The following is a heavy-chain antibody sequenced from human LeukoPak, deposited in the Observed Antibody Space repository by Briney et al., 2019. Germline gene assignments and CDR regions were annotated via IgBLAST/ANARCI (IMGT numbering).Heavy chain of an antibody. CDR3: AKDGRDSSGWYRNYYDY. V-gene: IGHV3-23*01. D-gene: IGHD6-19*01. CDR2: TSVGGIGT. Sequence: GGSLRLSCAASGFSFSSYAMSWVRQSPGKGLDGVSVTSVGGIGTYYADSVKGRFTISRDNSKNTLYLQMNSLRAEDTAVYYCAKDGRDSSGWYRNYYDYWGQGTLVTVSS. CDR1: GFSFSSYA. J-gene: IGHJ4*02.